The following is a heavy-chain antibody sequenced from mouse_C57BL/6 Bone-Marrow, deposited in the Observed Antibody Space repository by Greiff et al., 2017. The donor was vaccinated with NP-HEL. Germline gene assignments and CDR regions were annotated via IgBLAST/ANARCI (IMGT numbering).Heavy chain of an antibody. CDR1: GYTFTSYW. D-gene: IGHD4-1*01. CDR3: ARSTGTAWFAY. V-gene: IGHV1-52*01. CDR2: IDPSDSET. J-gene: IGHJ3*01. Sequence: QVQLQQPGAELVRPGSSVKPSCKASGYTFTSYWMHWVKQRPIQGLEWIGNIDPSDSETHYNQKFKDKATLTVDKSSSTAYMQLSSLTSEDSAVYYCARSTGTAWFAYWGQGTLVTVSA.